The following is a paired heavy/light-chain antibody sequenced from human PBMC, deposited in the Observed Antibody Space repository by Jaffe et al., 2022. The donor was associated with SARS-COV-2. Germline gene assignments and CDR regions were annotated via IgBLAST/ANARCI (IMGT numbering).Heavy chain of an antibody. J-gene: IGHJ5*02. CDR1: GGSISSATYY. Sequence: QLQLQESGPGLLKASETLSLTCTVSGGSISSATYYWGWIRQPPGKGLEWIGSVYYGGTTYYNPSLKIRVTMSVDTSKNQFSLKLSSVTAADTAVYYCAREGAPHYYDPGRKSFWLDPWGQGTLVTVSS. CDR3: AREGAPHYYDPGRKSFWLDP. CDR2: VYYGGTT. D-gene: IGHD3-10*01. V-gene: IGHV4-39*02.
Light chain of an antibody. CDR1: SSNIGAGYD. CDR2: GIS. CDR3: QSYDSSLSGYV. V-gene: IGLV1-40*01. J-gene: IGLJ1*01. Sequence: QSVLTQPPSVSGAPGQRVTISCTGSSSNIGAGYDVSWYQHLPGTPPKLLIYGISNRPSGVPDRFSGSTSGTSASLAINGLQADDEADYFCQSYDSSLSGYVFGTGTKVTVL.